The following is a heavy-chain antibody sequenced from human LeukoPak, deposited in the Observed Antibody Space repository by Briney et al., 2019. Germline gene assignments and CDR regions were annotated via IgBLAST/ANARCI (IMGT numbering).Heavy chain of an antibody. CDR2: ISAYNGNT. D-gene: IGHD2-2*01. CDR3: ARDAVVPAAINPNWFDP. Sequence: ASVKVSCKASGYTFTSYGISWVRQAPGQGLEWMGWISAYNGNTNYAQKLQGRVTMTTDTSTSTAYMELRSLRSDDTAVYYCARDAVVPAAINPNWFDPWGQGTLVTVSS. J-gene: IGHJ5*02. CDR1: GYTFTSYG. V-gene: IGHV1-18*01.